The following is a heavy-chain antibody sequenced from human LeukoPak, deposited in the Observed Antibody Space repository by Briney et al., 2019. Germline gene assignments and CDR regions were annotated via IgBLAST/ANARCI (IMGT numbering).Heavy chain of an antibody. CDR3: SRWQHAGHFDY. J-gene: IGHJ4*02. CDR1: GDSVSTQDAA. V-gene: IGHV6-1*01. CDR2: TWYTSNWNY. Sequence: SQTLSLTCVISGDSVSTQDAAWNWIRQSPSRGLEWLGRTWYTSNWNYEYAVSMKGRMTINTDTSRNQFSLQLNSVTPEDTAVYFCSRWQHAGHFDYWDQGTLVTVSS.